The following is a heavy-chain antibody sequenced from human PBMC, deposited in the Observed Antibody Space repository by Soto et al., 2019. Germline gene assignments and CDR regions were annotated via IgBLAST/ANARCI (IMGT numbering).Heavy chain of an antibody. V-gene: IGHV4-59*01. CDR3: ARVALTTGYSSSWYYREDLYYFDY. D-gene: IGHD6-13*01. J-gene: IGHJ4*02. CDR1: GGSISSYY. CDR2: IYYSGST. Sequence: SETLSLTCTVSGGSISSYYWSWIRQPPGKGLEWIGYIYYSGSTNYNPSLKSRVTISVDTSKNQFSLKLSSVTAADTAVYYCARVALTTGYSSSWYYREDLYYFDYWGQGTLVTVSS.